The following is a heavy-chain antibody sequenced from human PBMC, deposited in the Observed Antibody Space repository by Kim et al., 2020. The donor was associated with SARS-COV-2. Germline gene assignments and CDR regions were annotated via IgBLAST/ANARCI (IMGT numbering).Heavy chain of an antibody. CDR3: AREYYDSSGFDDY. CDR2: INPNSGGT. CDR1: GYTFTGYY. J-gene: IGHJ4*02. V-gene: IGHV1-2*06. D-gene: IGHD3-22*01. Sequence: ASVKVSCKASGYTFTGYYMHWVRQAPGQGLEWMGRINPNSGGTNYAQKFQGRVTMTRDTSISTAYMELSRLRSDDTAVYYCAREYYDSSGFDDYWGQGTLVTVSS.